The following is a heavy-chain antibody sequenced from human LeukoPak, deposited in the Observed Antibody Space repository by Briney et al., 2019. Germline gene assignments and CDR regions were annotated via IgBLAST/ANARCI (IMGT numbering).Heavy chain of an antibody. D-gene: IGHD3-22*01. CDR1: RFTFSIFG. V-gene: IGHV3-30*03. J-gene: IGHJ4*02. Sequence: PGGSLRLSCAASRFTFSIFGMHWVRQAPGKGLEWIAVISSDGTNKYYADSVRGRFTISRDNSKDTLYLQMSSLRIEDTAIYYCRAATRYLDYYYDYWGQGTLVTVPS. CDR3: RAATRYLDYYYDY. CDR2: ISSDGTNK.